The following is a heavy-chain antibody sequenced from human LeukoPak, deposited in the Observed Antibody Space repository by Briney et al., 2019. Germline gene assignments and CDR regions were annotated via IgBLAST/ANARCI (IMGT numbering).Heavy chain of an antibody. CDR1: GYSTSSGYY. J-gene: IGHJ3*02. CDR2: IYHSGST. V-gene: IGHV4-38-2*01. D-gene: IGHD4-17*01. CDR3: ARHVYHPVTTVWAFDI. Sequence: SETLSLTCAVSGYSTSSGYYWGWIRQPPGQGLEWIGIIYHSGSTYYNPSLKSRVTISVDTSKNHISLKLSSVTAADTAVYYCARHVYHPVTTVWAFDIWGQGTMVTVSS.